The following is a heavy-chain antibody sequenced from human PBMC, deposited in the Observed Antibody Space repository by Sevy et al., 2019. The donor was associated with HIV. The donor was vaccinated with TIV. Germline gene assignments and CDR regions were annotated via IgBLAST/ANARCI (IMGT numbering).Heavy chain of an antibody. V-gene: IGHV3-49*03. CDR2: IRSKAYGGTT. D-gene: IGHD3-9*01. CDR1: GFTFGDYA. CDR3: TRGYATLTGYTYPGYYYYGMDV. J-gene: IGHJ6*02. Sequence: GGSLRLSCTASGFTFGDYAMSWFRQAPGKGLEWIGFIRSKAYGGTTEYAASVKGRFTISRDDSKSIAYLQMNSLKTEDTAVYYCTRGYATLTGYTYPGYYYYGMDVWGQGTTVTVSS.